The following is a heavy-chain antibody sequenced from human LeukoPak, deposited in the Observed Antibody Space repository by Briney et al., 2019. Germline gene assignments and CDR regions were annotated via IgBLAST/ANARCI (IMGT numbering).Heavy chain of an antibody. CDR3: ARDARYCSSTSCYKEEYYFDY. V-gene: IGHV1-69*04. J-gene: IGHJ4*02. CDR2: IIPILGIA. Sequence: SVKVSCKASGGTFSSYAISWVRQAPGQGLEWMGRIIPILGIANYAQKFQGRVTITADKSTSTAYMELSSLRSEDTAVYYCARDARYCSSTSCYKEEYYFDYWGQGTLVTVSS. D-gene: IGHD2-2*02. CDR1: GGTFSSYA.